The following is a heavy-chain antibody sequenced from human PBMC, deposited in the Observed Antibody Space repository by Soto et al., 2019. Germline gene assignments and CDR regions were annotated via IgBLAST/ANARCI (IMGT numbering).Heavy chain of an antibody. Sequence: GGSLRLSCAASGFTFSSYAMHWVRQAPGKGLEWVAAISYDGSNKYYADSVKGRFTISRDNSKNTLYLQMNSLRAEDTAVYYCARDQGDSSGSYYFDYWGQGTLVTVSS. V-gene: IGHV3-30-3*01. CDR1: GFTFSSYA. J-gene: IGHJ4*02. CDR2: ISYDGSNK. D-gene: IGHD3-22*01. CDR3: ARDQGDSSGSYYFDY.